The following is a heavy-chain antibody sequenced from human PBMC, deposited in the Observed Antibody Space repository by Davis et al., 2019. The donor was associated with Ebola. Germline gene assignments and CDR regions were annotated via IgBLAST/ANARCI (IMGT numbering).Heavy chain of an antibody. Sequence: GSLRLSCTVSGGSISSHYWSWIRQPPGKGLEWIGYIHYSGSTSKNPSLKSRVTMSVDMSKNQFSLKLSSVTAADTAVYYCATQYSNGWFDPWGQGTLVTVSS. CDR1: GGSISSHY. CDR2: IHYSGST. D-gene: IGHD4-11*01. CDR3: ATQYSNGWFDP. J-gene: IGHJ5*02. V-gene: IGHV4-59*11.